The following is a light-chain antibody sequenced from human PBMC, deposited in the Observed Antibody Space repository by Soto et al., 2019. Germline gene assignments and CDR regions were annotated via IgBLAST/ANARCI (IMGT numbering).Light chain of an antibody. V-gene: IGKV1-33*01. CDR2: DAS. J-gene: IGKJ4*01. CDR3: QQYDNLPPLT. Sequence: DVQMTQSPSSLSASVGDRVTITCQASQDISNYLNWSQQKPGKAPKLLIYDASNLETGVPSRFSGSGSGTDFTFTISSLQPADIATYYCQQYDNLPPLTFGGGTKVDI. CDR1: QDISNY.